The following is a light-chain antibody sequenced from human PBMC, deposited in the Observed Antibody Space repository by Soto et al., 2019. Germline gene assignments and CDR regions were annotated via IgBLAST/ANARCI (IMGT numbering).Light chain of an antibody. CDR2: VNSDGDH. V-gene: IGLV4-69*01. CDR3: QTWCTGIVV. CDR1: SGHSSYA. J-gene: IGLJ2*01. Sequence: QLVLTQSPSASASLGASVKFTCTLSSGHSSYAIAWHQQQPEKGPRFLMKVNSDGDHSKGDAIPDRFSGSSSGAERYLTISSLQSEDEADYYCQTWCTGIVVFGGGTKLTVL.